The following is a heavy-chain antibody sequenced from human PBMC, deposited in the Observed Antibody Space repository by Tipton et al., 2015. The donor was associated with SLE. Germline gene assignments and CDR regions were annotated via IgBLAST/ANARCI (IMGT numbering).Heavy chain of an antibody. Sequence: TLSLTCTVSGASMTNNYWSWIRQPPGQGLEWIGYIFYSGGTNYSPSLNGRVTISIDTSKNQFSLRLSSVTAADTALYYCARLSAYYRVFDLWGQGTQVTVSS. D-gene: IGHD3-3*01. CDR1: GASMTNNY. CDR3: ARLSAYYRVFDL. V-gene: IGHV4-59*08. J-gene: IGHJ4*02. CDR2: IFYSGGT.